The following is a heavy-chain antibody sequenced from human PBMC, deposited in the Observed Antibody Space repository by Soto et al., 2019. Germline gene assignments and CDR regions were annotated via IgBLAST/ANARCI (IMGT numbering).Heavy chain of an antibody. CDR3: ARSGHSFGGVV. J-gene: IGHJ4*02. CDR1: GGSMSDHC. Sequence: PSETLSLTCTVSGGSMSDHCCSWIRQPPGKGLEYIGYIFYSGSTSYNASLTSRVAISLDTPNNQISLKLKSVTAADTAVYYCARSGHSFGGVVWGQGIQVTVSS. D-gene: IGHD3-16*01. CDR2: IFYSGST. V-gene: IGHV4-59*11.